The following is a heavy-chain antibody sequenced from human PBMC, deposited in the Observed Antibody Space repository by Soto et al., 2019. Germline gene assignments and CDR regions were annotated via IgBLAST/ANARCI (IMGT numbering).Heavy chain of an antibody. D-gene: IGHD2-15*01. CDR2: ISWNSGSI. CDR1: GFTFDDYA. J-gene: IGHJ4*02. Sequence: GGSLRLSCAASGFTFDDYAMHWVRQAPGKGLEWVSGISWNSGSIGYADSVKGRFTISRDNAKNSLYLQMNSLRAEDTALYYCAKAPYRYCSGGSCYSDYWGQGTLVTVSS. V-gene: IGHV3-9*01. CDR3: AKAPYRYCSGGSCYSDY.